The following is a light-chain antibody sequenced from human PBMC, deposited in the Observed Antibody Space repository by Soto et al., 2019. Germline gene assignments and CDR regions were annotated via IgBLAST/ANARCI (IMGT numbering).Light chain of an antibody. CDR2: GAS. CDR3: QQYNNWPPIT. CDR1: QSVSSSY. V-gene: IGKV3-15*01. Sequence: EIVLTQSPGTLSLSPGERATLSCRDSQSVSSSYLAWYQQKPGQAPRLLIYGASTRATGIPARFSGSGSGTEFTLTISSLQSEDFAVYYCQQYNNWPPITFGQGTRVEIK. J-gene: IGKJ5*01.